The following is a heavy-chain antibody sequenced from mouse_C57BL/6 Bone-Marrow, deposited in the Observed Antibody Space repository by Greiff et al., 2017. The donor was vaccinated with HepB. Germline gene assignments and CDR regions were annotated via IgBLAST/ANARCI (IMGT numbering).Heavy chain of an antibody. J-gene: IGHJ2*01. CDR2: IHPNSGST. CDR1: GYTFTTYW. Sequence: QVQLQQPGAELVKPGASVKLSCKASGYTFTTYWMHWVKQRPGQGLEWIGMIHPNSGSTNYNEKFKSKATLTVDKSSSTAYMQLSSLTSEDSAVYYCARGRNDGYYFDYWGQGTTLTVSS. V-gene: IGHV1-64*01. CDR3: ARGRNDGYYFDY. D-gene: IGHD2-3*01.